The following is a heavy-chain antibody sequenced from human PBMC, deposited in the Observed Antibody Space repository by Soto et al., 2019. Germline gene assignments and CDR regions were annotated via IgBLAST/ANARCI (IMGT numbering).Heavy chain of an antibody. CDR2: IWYDGSNK. CDR3: ARGWPGIAVAGTPSSADY. D-gene: IGHD6-19*01. J-gene: IGHJ4*02. Sequence: PGGSLRLSCAASGFTFSSYGMHWVRQAPGKGLERVAVIWYDGSNKYYADSVKGRFTISRDNSKNTLYLQMNSLRAEDTAVYYCARGWPGIAVAGTPSSADYWGQGTLVTVSS. CDR1: GFTFSSYG. V-gene: IGHV3-33*01.